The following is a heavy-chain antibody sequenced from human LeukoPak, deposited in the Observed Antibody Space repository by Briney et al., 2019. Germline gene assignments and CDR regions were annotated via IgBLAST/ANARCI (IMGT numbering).Heavy chain of an antibody. Sequence: SETLSLTCTVSGGSISTGSYYWSWIRQPAGKGLEWIGRIYTSGSTNYSPSLKSRVTISVNTSKNQFSLKLSSVTAADTAVYYCARDRSKMVRGGYYYYYMDVWGKGTTVTISS. J-gene: IGHJ6*03. V-gene: IGHV4-61*02. CDR3: ARDRSKMVRGGYYYYYMDV. CDR2: IYTSGST. D-gene: IGHD3-10*01. CDR1: GGSISTGSYY.